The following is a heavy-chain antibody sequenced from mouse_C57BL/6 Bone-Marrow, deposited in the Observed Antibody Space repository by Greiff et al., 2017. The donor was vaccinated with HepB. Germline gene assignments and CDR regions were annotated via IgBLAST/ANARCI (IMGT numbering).Heavy chain of an antibody. V-gene: IGHV1-69*01. CDR3: ARLGVAY. D-gene: IGHD4-1*01. Sequence: QVQLQQPGAELVMPGASVKLSCKASGYTFTSYWMHWVKQRPGQGLEWIGEIDPSDSYTNYNQKFKGKSTLTVDKSSSTAYMQLSSLPSEDSAVYYCARLGVAYWGQGTLVTVSA. J-gene: IGHJ3*01. CDR2: IDPSDSYT. CDR1: GYTFTSYW.